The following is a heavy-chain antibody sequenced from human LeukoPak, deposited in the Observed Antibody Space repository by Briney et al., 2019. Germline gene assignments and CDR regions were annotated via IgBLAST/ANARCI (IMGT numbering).Heavy chain of an antibody. Sequence: GDSLKISCKGSGYSFTTNWIGWVRQLPGKGLEWMGIIYPGDSDTKYSPSFLGQVTISDAKSISTAYLQWSSLKASDTAMYYCARTITMVRGVIIYPNYFDYWGQGTLVTVSS. D-gene: IGHD3-10*01. CDR3: ARTITMVRGVIIYPNYFDY. CDR1: GYSFTTNW. V-gene: IGHV5-51*01. J-gene: IGHJ4*02. CDR2: IYPGDSDT.